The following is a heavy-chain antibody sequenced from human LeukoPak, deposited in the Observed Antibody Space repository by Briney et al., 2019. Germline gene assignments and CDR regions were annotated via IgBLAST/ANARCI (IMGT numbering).Heavy chain of an antibody. Sequence: KPWAPLSLTCTASGTSISCYYWSWLRQPPGKGLEWTGYIYYSGSTNYNPSLKSRVTISVDTTKNHFSLKLSSVTAADTAVYYCARDSLSYFDYWGQGSLVSVSS. CDR1: GTSISCYY. V-gene: IGHV4-59*01. CDR2: IYYSGST. J-gene: IGHJ4*02. CDR3: ARDSLSYFDY.